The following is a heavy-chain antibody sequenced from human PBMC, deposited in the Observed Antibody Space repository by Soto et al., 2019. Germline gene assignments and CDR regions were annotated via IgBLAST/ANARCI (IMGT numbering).Heavy chain of an antibody. Sequence: GGSLRLSCAASGFTFRNYGMHWVRQAPGKGLEWVALISYDENNEYYADAVKGRFTISRDNSKYTLFLQMNSLRAEDTALYYCAKDRNGYCSTTSCSWAVDYWGQGTLVTVSS. CDR1: GFTFRNYG. J-gene: IGHJ4*02. V-gene: IGHV3-30*18. CDR3: AKDRNGYCSTTSCSWAVDY. D-gene: IGHD2-2*01. CDR2: ISYDENNE.